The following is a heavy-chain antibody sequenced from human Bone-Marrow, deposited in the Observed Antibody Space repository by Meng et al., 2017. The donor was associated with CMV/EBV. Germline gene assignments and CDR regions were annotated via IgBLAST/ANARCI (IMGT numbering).Heavy chain of an antibody. J-gene: IGHJ4*02. CDR1: GFTFDDYA. CDR2: ISWNSGSI. D-gene: IGHD1-7*01. CDR3: ARGSLKTSSTFEF. V-gene: IGHV3-9*01. Sequence: SLKISCEASGFTFDDYAMHWVRQAPGKGLEWVSGISWNSGSIGYADSVKGRFTISRDNSKNTMYVQMDGLRVEDTAVYYCARGSLKTSSTFEFWCQGVLVSVSS.